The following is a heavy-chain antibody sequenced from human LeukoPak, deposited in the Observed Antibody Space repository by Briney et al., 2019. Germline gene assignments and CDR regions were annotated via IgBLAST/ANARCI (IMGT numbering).Heavy chain of an antibody. CDR3: SRGGDYHAFDI. J-gene: IGHJ3*02. CDR2: INGDGSDI. CDR1: GFTFSSYW. Sequence: PGGSLRLSCAASGFTFSSYWMHWVRQAPGKGLVWVSRINGDGSDIIYADSVKGRFTFSRDNAKNTLYLQMNSLRAEDTAVYYCSRGGDYHAFDIWGQGTMVTVSS. V-gene: IGHV3-74*01. D-gene: IGHD4-17*01.